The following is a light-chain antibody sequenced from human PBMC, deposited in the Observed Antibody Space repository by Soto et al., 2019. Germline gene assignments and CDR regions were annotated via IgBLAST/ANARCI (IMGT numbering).Light chain of an antibody. CDR1: RSISVW. CDR2: DAS. CDR3: QQYNTFSWT. J-gene: IGKJ1*01. V-gene: IGKV1-5*01. Sequence: DIQMTQSPSTLSASVGDRVTITCRASRSISVWLAWYQQKPGKAPKLLIFDASSLESGVPSRFSGSGSGTEFTLTISSLQPDDFATYLSQQYNTFSWTFRQGTKVEIK.